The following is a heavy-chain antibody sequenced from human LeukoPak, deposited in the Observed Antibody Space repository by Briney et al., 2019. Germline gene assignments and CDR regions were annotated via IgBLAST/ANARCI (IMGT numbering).Heavy chain of an antibody. CDR1: GGSIINYY. D-gene: IGHD3-22*01. CDR3: ARSRGYFDY. CDR2: IYYSGST. J-gene: IGHJ4*02. V-gene: IGHV4-59*08. Sequence: SETLSLTCTVSGGSIINYYWSWIRQPPGKGLEWIGYIYYSGSTNYNPSLESRVTISVDTSKNQFSLKLSSVTAADTAVYHCARSRGYFDYWGQGALVAVSS.